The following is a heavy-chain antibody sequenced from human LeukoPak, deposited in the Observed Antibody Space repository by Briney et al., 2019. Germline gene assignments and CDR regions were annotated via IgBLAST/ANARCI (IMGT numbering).Heavy chain of an antibody. CDR1: GGSFSGYY. CDR3: ARRGSSWYGNWFDP. Sequence: PSETLSLTCAVYGGSFSGYYWSWIRQPPGKGLEWIGEINHSGSTSYNPSLKSRVTISVDTSKNQFSLKLSSVTAADTAVYYCARRGSSWYGNWFDPWGQGTLVTVSS. V-gene: IGHV4-34*01. D-gene: IGHD6-13*01. CDR2: INHSGST. J-gene: IGHJ5*02.